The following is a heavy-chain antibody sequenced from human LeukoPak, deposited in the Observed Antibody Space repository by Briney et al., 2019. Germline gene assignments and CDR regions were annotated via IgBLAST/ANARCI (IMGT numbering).Heavy chain of an antibody. V-gene: IGHV3-43*01. Sequence: GGSLRLSCAVSGFTFDDYTMHWVRQAPGKGLEWVSLISWDGGSTYYADSVKGRFTISRDNSKNSLYLQMNSLRTEDTALYYCAKGQGMATTSFDYWGQGTLVTVSS. CDR2: ISWDGGST. J-gene: IGHJ4*02. CDR3: AKGQGMATTSFDY. D-gene: IGHD5-24*01. CDR1: GFTFDDYT.